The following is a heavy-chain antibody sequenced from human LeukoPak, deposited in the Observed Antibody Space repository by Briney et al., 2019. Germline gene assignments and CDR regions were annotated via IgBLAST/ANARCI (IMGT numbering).Heavy chain of an antibody. Sequence: PAGSLRLSCAASGFTFSSYAMSWVRQAPGKGLEWVSAIRGSGGNTYYADSAKGRFTISRDNSKNTLYLQMNSLRAEDTAVYYCAKDSRDSSGWSDAFDFWGQGTMVTVSS. CDR3: AKDSRDSSGWSDAFDF. D-gene: IGHD6-19*01. CDR1: GFTFSSYA. CDR2: IRGSGGNT. V-gene: IGHV3-23*01. J-gene: IGHJ3*01.